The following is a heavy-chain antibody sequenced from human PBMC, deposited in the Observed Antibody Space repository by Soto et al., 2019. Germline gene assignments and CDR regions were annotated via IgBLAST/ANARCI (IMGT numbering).Heavy chain of an antibody. CDR2: ISPDGNNA. CDR1: GSTFSSYD. CDR3: VRGPSHGAFDI. Sequence: QVQLVESGGDVDQPGRSLRLSCAASGSTFSSYDIYWVRQAPGTGLVWVAHISPDGNNACYADSVKGRFTVSRDNARNTVYLQVNSLRPEDAAVYHCVRGPSHGAFDIWGQGTLVTVSS. V-gene: IGHV3-30-3*01. J-gene: IGHJ3*02.